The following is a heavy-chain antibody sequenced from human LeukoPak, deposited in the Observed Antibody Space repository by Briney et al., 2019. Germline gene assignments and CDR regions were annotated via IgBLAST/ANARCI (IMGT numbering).Heavy chain of an antibody. D-gene: IGHD6-13*01. J-gene: IGHJ4*02. Sequence: GGSLRLSCAASGLRFNNYWMSWVRQAPGKGLEWVANIKQDGSEKDYEDSMKGRFTISRDNAKNSVYLQVNSLRAEDTAVYYCARIGYRSSSFDYWGQGTLVTVSS. CDR3: ARIGYRSSSFDY. CDR1: GLRFNNYW. CDR2: IKQDGSEK. V-gene: IGHV3-7*01.